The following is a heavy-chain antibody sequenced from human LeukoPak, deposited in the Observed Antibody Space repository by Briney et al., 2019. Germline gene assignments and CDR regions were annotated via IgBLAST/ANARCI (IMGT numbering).Heavy chain of an antibody. Sequence: GGSLRLSCAASGFTFSIYDLSWVRQAPGKGLEWVSGISASGGRTDYADSVKGRFTISRDNSRNTLYLQMNTLRAEDTAVFYCAKVAGYYDSGTYYIDNWGQGTQVTVSS. D-gene: IGHD3-10*01. CDR2: ISASGGRT. CDR1: GFTFSIYD. CDR3: AKVAGYYDSGTYYIDN. V-gene: IGHV3-23*01. J-gene: IGHJ4*02.